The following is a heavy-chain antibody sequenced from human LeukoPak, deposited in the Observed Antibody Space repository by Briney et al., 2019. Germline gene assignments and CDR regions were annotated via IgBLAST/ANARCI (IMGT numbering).Heavy chain of an antibody. CDR1: GFTFSSYE. CDR2: ISSSGSTI. CDR3: ENLGCGYDYWFYP. V-gene: IGHV3-48*03. J-gene: IGHJ5*02. D-gene: IGHD5-12*01. Sequence: GGSLRLSCAASGFTFSSYEMNWVRQAPGKGLEWVSYISSSGSTIYYADSVKGRFTFSRDNAKNSLYLQMNSLRAEDTAVYYCENLGCGYDYWFYPWGQGTLVTVSS.